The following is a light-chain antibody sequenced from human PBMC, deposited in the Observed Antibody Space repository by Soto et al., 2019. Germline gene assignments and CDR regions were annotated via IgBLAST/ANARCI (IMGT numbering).Light chain of an antibody. Sequence: QSVLTQPASVSGSPGQSITISCTGTNSDIGGYNYVSWYQQHPGKAPKLMIYDVSNRPSGVSYRFSGSKSGNTASLTISGLQAGDEADYYCSSYTSRSTLGVFGGGTMLTVL. J-gene: IGLJ2*01. CDR1: NSDIGGYNY. CDR3: SSYTSRSTLGV. V-gene: IGLV2-14*03. CDR2: DVS.